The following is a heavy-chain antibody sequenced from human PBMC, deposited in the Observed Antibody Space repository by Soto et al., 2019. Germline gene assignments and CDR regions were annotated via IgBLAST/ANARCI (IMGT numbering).Heavy chain of an antibody. CDR2: IYYSGST. CDR1: GGSISSGDYY. CDR3: ARVIGRYGDYWAFDI. J-gene: IGHJ3*02. V-gene: IGHV4-30-4*01. D-gene: IGHD4-17*01. Sequence: QVQLQESGPGLVKPSQTLSLTCTVSGGSISSGDYYWSWIRQPPGKGLEWIGYIYYSGSTYYNPSLKSQVTIPVDTSKNQFSLKLSSVTAADTAVYYCARVIGRYGDYWAFDIWGQGTMVTVSS.